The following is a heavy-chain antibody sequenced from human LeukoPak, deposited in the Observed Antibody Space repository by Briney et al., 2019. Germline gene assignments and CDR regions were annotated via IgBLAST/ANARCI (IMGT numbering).Heavy chain of an antibody. Sequence: ASVKVSCKASGYTFTGYYMHWVRQAPGQGLEWMGWINPNSGGTNYAQKFQGRVTMTRDTSISTAYMELSRLRSDDTAVYYCARSRRVEMATYDYWGQGTLVTVYS. D-gene: IGHD5-24*01. CDR2: INPNSGGT. V-gene: IGHV1-2*02. CDR3: ARSRRVEMATYDY. J-gene: IGHJ4*02. CDR1: GYTFTGYY.